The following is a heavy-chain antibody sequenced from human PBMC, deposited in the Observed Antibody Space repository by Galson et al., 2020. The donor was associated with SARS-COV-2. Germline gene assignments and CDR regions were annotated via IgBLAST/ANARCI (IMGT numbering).Heavy chain of an antibody. D-gene: IGHD4-17*01. V-gene: IGHV3-30*04. J-gene: IGHJ4*02. CDR2: ISYDGSNK. Sequence: GGSLRLSCAASGFTFSSYAMHWVRQAPGKGLEWVAVISYDGSNKYYADSVKGRFTISRDNSKNTLYLQMNSLRAEDTAVYYCAREDYGDYCFDSWGQGTLVTVSS. CDR3: AREDYGDYCFDS. CDR1: GFTFSSYA.